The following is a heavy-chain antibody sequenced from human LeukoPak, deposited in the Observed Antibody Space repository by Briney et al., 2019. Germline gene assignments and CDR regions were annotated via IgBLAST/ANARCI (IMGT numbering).Heavy chain of an antibody. V-gene: IGHV3-43D*03. D-gene: IGHD5-24*01. CDR1: GFTFDDYA. CDR2: ISWDGGST. Sequence: GGSLRLSCAASGFTFDDYAMHWVRQAPGKGLEWVSLISWDGGSTYYADSVKGRFTISRDNSKNSLYLQMNSLRAEDTALYYCAKDRRDGYNSGGFDYWGQGTLVTVSP. CDR3: AKDRRDGYNSGGFDY. J-gene: IGHJ4*02.